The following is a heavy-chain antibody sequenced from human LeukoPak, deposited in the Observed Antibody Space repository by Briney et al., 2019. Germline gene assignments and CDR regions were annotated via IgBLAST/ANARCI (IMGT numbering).Heavy chain of an antibody. CDR3: ARPSYCSSTSCQDYYYGMDV. V-gene: IGHV1-69*01. CDR1: GGTFSSYA. Sequence: GSSVKVSCKASGGTFSSYAISWVRRAPGQGLEWMGGIIPIFGTANYAQKFQGRVTITADESTSTAYMELSSLRSEDTAVYYCARPSYCSSTSCQDYYYGMDVWGKGTTVTVSS. CDR2: IIPIFGTA. J-gene: IGHJ6*04. D-gene: IGHD2-2*01.